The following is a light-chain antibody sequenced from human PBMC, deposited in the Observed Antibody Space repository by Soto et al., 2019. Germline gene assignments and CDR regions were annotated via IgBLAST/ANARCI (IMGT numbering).Light chain of an antibody. CDR3: HPSKSWPRT. J-gene: IGKJ1*01. CDR2: DTS. V-gene: IGKV3-11*01. CDR1: QTVSSK. Sequence: EIVLTQSPATLSSSPGERATLSCRASQTVSSKLAWYQHKPGQAPRLLIYDTSNRATGIPARLSGSGSGTGFTLTITYLEPEDFAVYYCHPSKSWPRTFGQGTKVEIK.